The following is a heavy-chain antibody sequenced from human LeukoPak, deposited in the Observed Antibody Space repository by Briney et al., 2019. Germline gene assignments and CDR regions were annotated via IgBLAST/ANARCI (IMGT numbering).Heavy chain of an antibody. D-gene: IGHD3-10*01. J-gene: IGHJ4*02. CDR2: ISYDGGKR. Sequence: PGGSLRLSCAASGFTFSSYWMHWVRQAPGKGLEWVAFISYDGGKRFFGESVKGRFTIARDNSENTVSLQMNTLKTEDTAVYYCAKGLRWFGDFYFNFFDYWGQGILVTVSS. CDR1: GFTFSSYW. CDR3: AKGLRWFGDFYFNFFDY. V-gene: IGHV3-30*18.